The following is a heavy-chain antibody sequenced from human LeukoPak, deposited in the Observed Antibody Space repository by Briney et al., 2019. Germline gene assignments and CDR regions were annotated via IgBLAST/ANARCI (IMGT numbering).Heavy chain of an antibody. V-gene: IGHV4-59*08. CDR3: ASTDWNYAQ. J-gene: IGHJ4*02. Sequence: PSETLSLTCTVSGGSISSYYWSWIRQPPGKGLEWIGDIYYSVSTNYNPSLKSRVTISVEKSKKQFSLRLTSVTAADTAVYYCASTDWNYAQWGRGILVTVSS. CDR1: GGSISSYY. D-gene: IGHD1-7*01. CDR2: IYYSVST.